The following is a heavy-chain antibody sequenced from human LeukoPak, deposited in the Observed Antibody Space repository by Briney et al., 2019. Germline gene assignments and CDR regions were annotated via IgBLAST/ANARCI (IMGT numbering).Heavy chain of an antibody. J-gene: IGHJ3*02. CDR1: GFTFSRYG. D-gene: IGHD3-22*01. Sequence: PGRSLRLSCAVSGFTFSRYGMHWVRQAPGKGLEWVAVIWYDGSNKYYADSVKGRFTISRDNSKNTLYLQMNSLRAEDTAVYYCAREDPDSPDAFDIWGQGTMVTVSS. CDR2: IWYDGSNK. V-gene: IGHV3-33*01. CDR3: AREDPDSPDAFDI.